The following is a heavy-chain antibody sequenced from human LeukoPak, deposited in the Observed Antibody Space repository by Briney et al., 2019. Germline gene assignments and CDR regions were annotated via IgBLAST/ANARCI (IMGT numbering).Heavy chain of an antibody. J-gene: IGHJ4*02. CDR3: ASSLYSSSWTLGY. D-gene: IGHD6-13*01. Sequence: GGSLRLSCAASGFTFSSYSMNWVRQAPGKGLEWVSSISSSSSYIYYADSVKGRFTISRDNAKNSLYLQMNSLRAEETAVYYCASSLYSSSWTLGYWGQGTLVTVSS. CDR1: GFTFSSYS. CDR2: ISSSSSYI. V-gene: IGHV3-21*01.